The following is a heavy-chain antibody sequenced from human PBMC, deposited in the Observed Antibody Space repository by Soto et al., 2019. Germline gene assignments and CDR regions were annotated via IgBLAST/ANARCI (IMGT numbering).Heavy chain of an antibody. CDR2: IIPLFGTA. D-gene: IGHD2-15*01. V-gene: IGHV1-69*01. Sequence: QVQLVQSGAEVKKPGSSVKVSCKASGGTFSRYAINWVRQAPGHGLEWMGGIIPLFGTANYAQKFRGRVKITADESASTAHMELRSLRSEDTAVYYCARNYGHDCGGGNCYFYFWGQGTLVTVSS. CDR1: GGTFSRYA. J-gene: IGHJ4*02. CDR3: ARNYGHDCGGGNCYFYF.